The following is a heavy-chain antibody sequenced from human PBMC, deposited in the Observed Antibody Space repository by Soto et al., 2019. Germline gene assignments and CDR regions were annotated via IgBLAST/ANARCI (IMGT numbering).Heavy chain of an antibody. CDR2: IGTAGDT. CDR3: ARAIGPTLFDY. J-gene: IGHJ4*02. V-gene: IGHV3-13*04. D-gene: IGHD3-22*01. CDR1: GFTFSSYD. Sequence: PVGSLRLSCSASGFTFSSYDMHWVRQGPGKGLEWVSAIGTAGDTNYAGSVKGRFTISRENAKNSLYLQMNSLRAGDTAIYFCARAIGPTLFDYWGQGTLLTVSS.